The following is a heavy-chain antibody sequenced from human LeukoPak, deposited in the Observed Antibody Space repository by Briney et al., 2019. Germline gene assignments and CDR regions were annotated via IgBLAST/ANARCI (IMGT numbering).Heavy chain of an antibody. J-gene: IGHJ4*02. V-gene: IGHV4-4*07. CDR3: ARGPDRRDSYKSLYY. D-gene: IGHD5-24*01. CDR2: IYSSGST. Sequence: SETLSLTCTVPGGSMSDYHWSWIRQPAGKGLEWIGRIYSSGSTNYNPSLKSRLTMSVDTSKNQFSLKLSSVTAADTAVYYCARGPDRRDSYKSLYYWGQGILVTVSS. CDR1: GGSMSDYH.